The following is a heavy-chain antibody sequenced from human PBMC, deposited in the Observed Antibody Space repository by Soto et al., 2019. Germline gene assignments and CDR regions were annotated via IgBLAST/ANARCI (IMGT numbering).Heavy chain of an antibody. CDR2: ISYDGSNK. D-gene: IGHD6-13*01. Sequence: GGSLRLSCAASGFTFSSYGMHWVRQAPGKGLEWVAVISYDGSNKYYADSVKGRFTISRDNSKNTLYLQMNSLRAEDTAVYYCAKENIAAPHSLYYYYGMDVWGQGTTVTVSS. V-gene: IGHV3-30*18. CDR3: AKENIAAPHSLYYYYGMDV. CDR1: GFTFSSYG. J-gene: IGHJ6*02.